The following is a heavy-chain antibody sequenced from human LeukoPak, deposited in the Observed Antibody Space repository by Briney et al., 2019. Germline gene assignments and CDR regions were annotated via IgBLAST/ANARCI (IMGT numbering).Heavy chain of an antibody. CDR1: GYPFNTYG. D-gene: IGHD3-3*01. V-gene: IGHV1-18*04. CDR2: ISGNDGAT. J-gene: IGHJ4*02. CDR3: ARDVPDFWSGFDS. Sequence: ASAKVSCKASGYPFNTYGLSWVRQAPGQGLEWMGQISGNDGATKYAQRFQGRVTMTTDTATSTAYLELTSLTSDDTAVYYCARDVPDFWSGFDSWGQGTLVTVPP.